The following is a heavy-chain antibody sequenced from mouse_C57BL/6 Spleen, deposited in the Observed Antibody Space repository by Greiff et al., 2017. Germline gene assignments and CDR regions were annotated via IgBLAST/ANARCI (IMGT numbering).Heavy chain of an antibody. J-gene: IGHJ2*01. Sequence: QVQLQQSGAELARPGASVKLSCKASGYTFTSYGISWVKQRTGQGLEWIGEIYPRSGNTYYNEKFKGKATLTADKSSSTAYMELRSLTSEDSAVYFCARWPYDRLLRNFDYWGQGTTLTVSS. CDR2: IYPRSGNT. CDR1: GYTFTSYG. V-gene: IGHV1-81*01. D-gene: IGHD2-3*01. CDR3: ARWPYDRLLRNFDY.